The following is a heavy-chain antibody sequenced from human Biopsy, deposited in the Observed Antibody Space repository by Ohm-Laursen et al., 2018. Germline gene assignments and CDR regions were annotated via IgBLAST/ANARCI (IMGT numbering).Heavy chain of an antibody. V-gene: IGHV1-2*02. CDR3: TRGGYYYDSLAYYYWFDP. CDR1: GYTFTGYY. J-gene: IGHJ5*02. Sequence: ASVKVSCKSSGYTFTGYYVHWVRQAPGQGLEWMGWINAKTGDTNYAQKFQGRVTMTRDTSISTAYVDLSSLRSDDTAVYYCTRGGYYYDSLAYYYWFDPWGQGTLVTVSS. D-gene: IGHD3-22*01. CDR2: INAKTGDT.